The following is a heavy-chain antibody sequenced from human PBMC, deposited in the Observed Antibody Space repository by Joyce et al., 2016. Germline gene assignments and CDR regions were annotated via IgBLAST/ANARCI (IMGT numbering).Heavy chain of an antibody. CDR3: ARLDHSDYIHWFDP. CDR2: IRPFSGNT. Sequence: QVQLVQSETELKRPGASVNISCKTSGYSFEFYGITWVRQAPGQGLEWVGWIRPFSGNTNYAQKFKGRVTMTTDKSTGTAFMGLRSLTPDDSAVYYCARLDHSDYIHWFDPWGQGTLVTVSS. J-gene: IGHJ5*02. D-gene: IGHD4-11*01. CDR1: GYSFEFYG. V-gene: IGHV1-18*01.